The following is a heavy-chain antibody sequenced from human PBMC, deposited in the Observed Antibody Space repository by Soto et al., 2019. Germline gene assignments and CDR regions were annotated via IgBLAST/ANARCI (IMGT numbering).Heavy chain of an antibody. CDR3: AKDQGSGLDY. J-gene: IGHJ4*02. CDR2: IYYTGSS. Sequence: QVQLQESGPGLVKPSQTLSLTCTVSGGSISTTGYYWSWIRQHPGKGLEWIGYIYYTGSSYYNPSLQSRVTMAVDTSKSQFSLKLCSVTAADTAVYYCAKDQGSGLDYWGQGTLVTVSS. V-gene: IGHV4-31*03. CDR1: GGSISTTGYY.